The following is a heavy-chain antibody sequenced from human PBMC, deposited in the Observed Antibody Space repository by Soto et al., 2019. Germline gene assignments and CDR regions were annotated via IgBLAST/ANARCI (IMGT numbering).Heavy chain of an antibody. Sequence: QVQLLESGGGLVKPGGSLRLSCAASGFTFSDYYMSWIRQAPGKGLECVAYISVSSTYANYAGSVEGRFTISRDNAENSLFLQMNSLRAADTAVYYCARGVRYYSSDKPANFDYWGQGALVTVSP. CDR1: GFTFSDYY. CDR3: ARGVRYYSSDKPANFDY. J-gene: IGHJ4*02. D-gene: IGHD3-10*01. V-gene: IGHV3-11*05. CDR2: ISVSSTYA.